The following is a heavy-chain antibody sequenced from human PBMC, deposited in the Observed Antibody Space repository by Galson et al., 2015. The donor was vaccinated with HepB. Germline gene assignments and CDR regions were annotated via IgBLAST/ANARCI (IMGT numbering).Heavy chain of an antibody. CDR2: INPSGGST. Sequence: SVKVSCKASGYTFTSYYMHWVRQAPGQGLEWMGIINPSGGSTSYAQKFQGRVTMTRDTSTSTVYMELSSLRSEDTAVYYCARVGGKEDYGDYQVDYWGQGTLVTVSS. CDR3: ARVGGKEDYGDYQVDY. D-gene: IGHD4-17*01. V-gene: IGHV1-46*03. CDR1: GYTFTSYY. J-gene: IGHJ4*02.